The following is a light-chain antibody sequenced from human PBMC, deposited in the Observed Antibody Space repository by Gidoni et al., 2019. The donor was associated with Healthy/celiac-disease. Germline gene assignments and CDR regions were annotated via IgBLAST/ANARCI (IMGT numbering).Light chain of an antibody. CDR3: QQYGSSPRT. J-gene: IGKJ1*01. V-gene: IGKV3-20*01. CDR2: GAS. CDR1: QSVSSNY. Sequence: EIVLTQSPGTLSLSPGERATLSCRASQSVSSNYLAWYQQKPCQTPRLLIYGASSRATGIPDRFSGSGSGTDFTLTISRLEPEDFAVYYCQQYGSSPRTFGQGTKVEI.